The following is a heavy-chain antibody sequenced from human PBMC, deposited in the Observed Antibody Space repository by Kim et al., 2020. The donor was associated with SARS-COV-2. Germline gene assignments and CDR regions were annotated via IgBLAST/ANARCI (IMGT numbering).Heavy chain of an antibody. V-gene: IGHV3-64D*09. CDR3: EKERVTRGSRWYKFLIAFDI. D-gene: IGHD4-4*01. CDR1: GFTFSSFA. J-gene: IGHJ3*02. CDR2: VVSDGDI. Sequence: GGSLRLCCSASGFTFSSFAMHWVRQTPGKRLEHVGVVVSDGDIYYADSVKGRFTISRDNSKNTLCLPMSRLRAEDTALYPCEKERVTRGSRWYKFLIAFDIWGQGTMVTVSS.